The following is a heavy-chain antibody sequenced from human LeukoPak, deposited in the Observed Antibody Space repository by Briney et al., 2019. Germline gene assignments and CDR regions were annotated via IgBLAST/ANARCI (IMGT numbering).Heavy chain of an antibody. Sequence: PSETLSLTCTVSGGSISSYYWSWIRQPAGKGLEWIGRIYTSGSTNYNPSLKSRVTMSVDTSKNQFSLKLSSVTAADTAVYYCARAAXXXSAPXXYFDLWGRGTLVTVSS. CDR1: GGSISSYY. J-gene: IGHJ2*01. CDR3: ARAAXXXSAPXXYFDL. CDR2: IYTSGST. V-gene: IGHV4-4*07.